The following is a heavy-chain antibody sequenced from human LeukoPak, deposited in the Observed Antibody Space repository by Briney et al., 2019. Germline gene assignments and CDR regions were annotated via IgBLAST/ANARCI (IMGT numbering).Heavy chain of an antibody. J-gene: IGHJ5*02. CDR2: INPNNGGT. CDR1: GYTFTAYY. CDR3: AREGGLTIGFDP. D-gene: IGHD4/OR15-4a*01. V-gene: IGHV1-2*02. Sequence: ASVKVSCKASGYTFTAYYVHWVRQAPGQGLEWMGWINPNNGGTNYAQKFQGRVTMTRDTSISAAYMELSRLTSDDTAVYYCAREGGLTIGFDPWGQGTLVTVSS.